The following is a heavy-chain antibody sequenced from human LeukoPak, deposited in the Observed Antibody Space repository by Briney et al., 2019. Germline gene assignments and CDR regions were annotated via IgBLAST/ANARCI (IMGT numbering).Heavy chain of an antibody. V-gene: IGHV3-23*01. Sequence: GTSLRLSCAASGFTFSNYAMSWVRQAPGKGLEWVSAITGSGSGIYYADSMESRFTISRDNFKNTLYLQIDSLRAEDTAVYYCAKWGDYDVLTGYYVSDYWGQGTLVTVSS. CDR2: ITGSGSGI. J-gene: IGHJ4*02. CDR3: AKWGDYDVLTGYYVSDY. CDR1: GFTFSNYA. D-gene: IGHD3-9*01.